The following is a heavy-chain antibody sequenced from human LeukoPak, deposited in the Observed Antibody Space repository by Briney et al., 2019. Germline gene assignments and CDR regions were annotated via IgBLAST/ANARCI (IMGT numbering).Heavy chain of an antibody. D-gene: IGHD2-15*01. CDR2: IRSKAYGGTT. CDR3: TRDQTPYN. V-gene: IGHV3-49*04. CDR1: GFTFGDYA. Sequence: GGSLRLSCTTSGFTFGDYAMTWVRQAPGKGLEWVGFIRSKAYGGTTEYAASAKGRFTISRDDSKSIAYLQMNSLKTEDTAVYYCTRDQTPYNWGQGTLVTVSS. J-gene: IGHJ4*02.